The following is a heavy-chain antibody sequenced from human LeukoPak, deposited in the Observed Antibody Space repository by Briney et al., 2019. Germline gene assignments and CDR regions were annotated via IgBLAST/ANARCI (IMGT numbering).Heavy chain of an antibody. J-gene: IGHJ4*02. CDR1: GYTFTSYG. Sequence: ASVKVSCKATGYTFTSYGISWVRQAPGQGLEWMGWISAYNGNTNYAQKLQGRVTMTTDTSTSTAYMELRSLRSDDTAVYYCARQGFIAAGTTTISYNYWGQGTLVTVSS. CDR3: ARQGFIAAGTTTISYNY. D-gene: IGHD6-13*01. V-gene: IGHV1-18*01. CDR2: ISAYNGNT.